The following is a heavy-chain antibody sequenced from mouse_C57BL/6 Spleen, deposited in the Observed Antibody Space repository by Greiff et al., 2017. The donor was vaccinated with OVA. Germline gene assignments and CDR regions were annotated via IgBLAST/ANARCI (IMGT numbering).Heavy chain of an antibody. D-gene: IGHD1-1*01. Sequence: EVQRVESGGGLVKPGGSLKLSCAASGFTFSDYGMHWVRQAPVKGREWVAYISRGSSAIYYEDTVKGRFTITRDNAKNTLFLQMTILRSEDTAMYYCASVLRYYDGMDYWGQGTSVTVSS. CDR3: ASVLRYYDGMDY. CDR1: GFTFSDYG. J-gene: IGHJ4*01. CDR2: ISRGSSAI. V-gene: IGHV5-17*01.